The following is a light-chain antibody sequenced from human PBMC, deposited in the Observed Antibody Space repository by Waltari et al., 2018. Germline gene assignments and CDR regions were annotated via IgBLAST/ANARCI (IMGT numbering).Light chain of an antibody. Sequence: DIVLTQSPATLSLSPGERATLSCRASQCVSSYLAWYQQKSGQAPGLPIYDASNRATGIPARFSGGGSGTDFTLTISSLEPEDFAVYYCQQRSDWLLTFGGGTKVEIK. CDR3: QQRSDWLLT. J-gene: IGKJ4*01. CDR2: DAS. CDR1: QCVSSY. V-gene: IGKV3-11*01.